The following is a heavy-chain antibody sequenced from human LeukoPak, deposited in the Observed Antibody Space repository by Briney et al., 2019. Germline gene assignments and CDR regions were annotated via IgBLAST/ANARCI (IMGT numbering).Heavy chain of an antibody. CDR2: IYYSGST. Sequence: PSETLSLTCTVSGGSISSGGYYWSWIRQHPGKGLEWIGYIYYSGSTYYNPSLKSRVTISVDTSKNQFSLKLSSVTAADTAVYYCARAIVGDKRSWCHFDYWARGPLVTVSS. V-gene: IGHV4-31*03. D-gene: IGHD1-26*01. CDR3: ARAIVGDKRSWCHFDY. J-gene: IGHJ4*02. CDR1: GGSISSGGYY.